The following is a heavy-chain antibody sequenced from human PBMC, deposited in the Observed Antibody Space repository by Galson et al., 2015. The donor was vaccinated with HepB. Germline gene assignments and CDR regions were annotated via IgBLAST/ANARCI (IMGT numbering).Heavy chain of an antibody. CDR1: GFTISTYW. D-gene: IGHD3-22*01. CDR3: ARDRNLYYYNSGGFLS. V-gene: IGHV3-74*01. J-gene: IGHJ4*02. Sequence: SLRLSCAASGFTISTYWMHWVRQAQGKWLVWVSRINSDASSTDYADSVRGRFTISRDNAKNTLYLQMNSLRAEDTAVYYCARDRNLYYYNSGGFLSWGRGTLVTVSS. CDR2: INSDASST.